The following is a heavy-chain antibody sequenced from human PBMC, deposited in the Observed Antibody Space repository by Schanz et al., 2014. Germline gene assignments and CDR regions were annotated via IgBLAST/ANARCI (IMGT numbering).Heavy chain of an antibody. J-gene: IGHJ4*02. Sequence: QVQLVESGGGVVQPGRSLRLTCAASGFTFSSYGMHWVRQAPGKGLERVALISYDGSNKYYADSVKGRFTISRDNAKNSLYLQMNSLRAEDTAVYYCAREGEWGYDPPRHWGQGTLVTVSS. CDR3: AREGEWGYDPPRH. D-gene: IGHD5-12*01. V-gene: IGHV3-30*03. CDR2: ISYDGSNK. CDR1: GFTFSSYG.